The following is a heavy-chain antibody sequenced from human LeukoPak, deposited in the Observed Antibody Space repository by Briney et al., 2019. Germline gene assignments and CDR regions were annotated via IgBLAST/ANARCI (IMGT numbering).Heavy chain of an antibody. J-gene: IGHJ4*02. V-gene: IGHV1-2*02. CDR2: INPNSGGT. D-gene: IGHD3-3*01. CDR3: ARDSSLDYDFWSGLVDY. CDR1: GYTFTGYY. Sequence: ASVKVSCKASGYTFTGYYMHWVRQAPGQGLEWMGWINPNSGGTNYAQKFQGRVTMTRDTSISTASMELSRLGSDDTAVYYCARDSSLDYDFWSGLVDYWGQGTLVTVSS.